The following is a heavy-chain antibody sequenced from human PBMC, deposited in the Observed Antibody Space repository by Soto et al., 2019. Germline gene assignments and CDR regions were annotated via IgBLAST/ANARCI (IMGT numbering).Heavy chain of an antibody. CDR2: IKSKTDGGTT. Sequence: GGSLRLSCAASGFTFHNAWMNWVRQAPGKGLEWVGRIKSKTDGGTTDCAAPVKGRFTISRDDSKNTLSLQMNNLKSEDTAVNFCITAIFGLVMIGVDVRAQRTTVTGSS. V-gene: IGHV3-15*07. CDR3: ITAIFGLVMIGVDV. D-gene: IGHD3-3*01. CDR1: GFTFHNAW. J-gene: IGHJ6*02.